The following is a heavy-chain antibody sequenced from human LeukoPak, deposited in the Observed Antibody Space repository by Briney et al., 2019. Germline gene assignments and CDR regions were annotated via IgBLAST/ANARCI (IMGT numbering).Heavy chain of an antibody. J-gene: IGHJ4*02. CDR2: ISGSGGST. V-gene: IGHV3-23*01. CDR1: GFTFSSYA. Sequence: PGRSLRLSCAASGFTFSSYAMSWVRQAPGKGLEWVSAISGSGGSTYYADSVKGRFTISRDNSKNTLYLQMNSLRAEDTAVYYCAKVEDCGGDCYSSYFDYWGQGTLVTVSS. D-gene: IGHD2-21*02. CDR3: AKVEDCGGDCYSSYFDY.